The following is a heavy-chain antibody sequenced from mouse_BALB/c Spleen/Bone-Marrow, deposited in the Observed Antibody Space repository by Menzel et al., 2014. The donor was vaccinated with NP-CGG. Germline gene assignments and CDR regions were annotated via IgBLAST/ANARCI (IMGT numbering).Heavy chain of an antibody. V-gene: IGHV5-17*02. D-gene: IGHD4-1*01. CDR3: TRGGNWDDLDY. Sequence: EVKQMESGVGLAHPRGSRILSCAFSGLIFSSFGMHWIRHAPEKGLEWVGYISSGMSTIFYADKVKGQFTISRDNPRNTMFLQMTSVRSEDTAMYYCTRGGNWDDLDYWGQGTTLTISS. CDR1: GLIFSSFG. J-gene: IGHJ2*01. CDR2: ISSGMSTI.